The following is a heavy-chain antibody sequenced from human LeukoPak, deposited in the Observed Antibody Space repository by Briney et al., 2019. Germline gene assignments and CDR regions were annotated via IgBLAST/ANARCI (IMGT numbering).Heavy chain of an antibody. Sequence: PSETLSLTCAVYGGSFSGYYWSWIRQPPGKGLEWIGEINHSGSTNYNPSLKSRVTISVDTSKNQFSLKLSSVTAADTAVYYCARPRRYYDILTGYHRRSGTGFDYWGQGTLVTVSS. CDR2: INHSGST. J-gene: IGHJ4*02. CDR1: GGSFSGYY. V-gene: IGHV4-34*01. D-gene: IGHD3-9*01. CDR3: ARPRRYYDILTGYHRRSGTGFDY.